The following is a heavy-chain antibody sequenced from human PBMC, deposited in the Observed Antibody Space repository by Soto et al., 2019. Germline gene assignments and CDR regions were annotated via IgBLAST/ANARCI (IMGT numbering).Heavy chain of an antibody. J-gene: IGHJ3*02. CDR1: GFTFSSYS. CDR3: ARDGSAESTVTKDAFDI. V-gene: IGHV3-48*01. Sequence: VESGGGLVQPGGSLRLSCAASGFTFSSYSMNWVRQAPGKGLEWVSYISSSSSTIYYADSVKGRFTISRDNAKNSLYLQMNSLRAEDTAVYYCARDGSAESTVTKDAFDIWGQGTMVTVSS. CDR2: ISSSSSTI. D-gene: IGHD4-17*01.